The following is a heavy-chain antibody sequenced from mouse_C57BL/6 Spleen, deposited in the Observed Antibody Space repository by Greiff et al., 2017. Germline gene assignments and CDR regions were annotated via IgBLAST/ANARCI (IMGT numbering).Heavy chain of an antibody. CDR1: GYTFTNYW. Sequence: QVQLQQSGAELVRPGTSVKMSCKASGYTFTNYWIGWAKQRPGRGLEWIVDIYPGGGYTNYNEKFKGKATLTADKSSSTAYMQVSSLTSEDSAIYYCARWGEDYYAMDYWGQGTSVTVSS. CDR2: IYPGGGYT. V-gene: IGHV1-63*01. CDR3: ARWGEDYYAMDY. J-gene: IGHJ4*01.